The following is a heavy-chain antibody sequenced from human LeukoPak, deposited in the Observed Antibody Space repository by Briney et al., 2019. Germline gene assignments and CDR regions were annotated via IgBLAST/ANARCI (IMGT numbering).Heavy chain of an antibody. CDR1: GGTFSSYA. D-gene: IGHD6-13*01. J-gene: IGHJ4*02. Sequence: SVKVSCKASGGTFSSYAISWVRQAPGQGLEWMGGIIPIFGTANYAQKFQGRVTITADESTSTAYMELSSLRSEDTAVYYCARYPGIAAAGYGLDCWGQGTLVTVSS. CDR3: ARYPGIAAAGYGLDC. V-gene: IGHV1-69*13. CDR2: IIPIFGTA.